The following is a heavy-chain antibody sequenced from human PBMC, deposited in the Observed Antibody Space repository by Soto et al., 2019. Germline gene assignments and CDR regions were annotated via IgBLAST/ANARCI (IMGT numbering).Heavy chain of an antibody. Sequence: GGSLRLSCAASGFTFSNAWMSWVRQAPGKGLEWVGRIKSKTDGGTTDYAAPVKGRFTISRDDSKNTLYLQMNSLKTEDTAVYYCTTNALPSVYSDYYYGMDVWGQGTTVTVSS. D-gene: IGHD3-22*01. CDR1: GFTFSNAW. V-gene: IGHV3-15*01. J-gene: IGHJ6*02. CDR2: IKSKTDGGTT. CDR3: TTNALPSVYSDYYYGMDV.